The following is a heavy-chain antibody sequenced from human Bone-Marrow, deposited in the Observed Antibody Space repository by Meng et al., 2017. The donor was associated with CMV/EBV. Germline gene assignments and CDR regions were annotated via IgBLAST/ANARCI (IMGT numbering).Heavy chain of an antibody. Sequence: GESLKISCAASGFTFSSYAMHWVRQAPGKGLEWVAVISYDGTNKYYADSVKGRFTISRDSSKNTLYLQMNSLRAEDTAVYYCARGRSDYFDYWGQGTLVTFSS. CDR1: GFTFSSYA. CDR2: ISYDGTNK. CDR3: ARGRSDYFDY. V-gene: IGHV3-30-3*01. J-gene: IGHJ4*02.